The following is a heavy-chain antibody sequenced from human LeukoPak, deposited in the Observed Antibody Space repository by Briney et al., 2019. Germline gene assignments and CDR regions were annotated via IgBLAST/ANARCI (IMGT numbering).Heavy chain of an antibody. CDR3: ARGRCSSTSCYSPDAFDI. Sequence: ASVKVSCKASGYTFTSYDINWVRQATGQGLEWMGWMNPNSGNTGYAQKFQGRVTMTRNTSISTAYMELSSLRSEDTAVYYCARGRCSSTSCYSPDAFDIWGQGTMVTVSS. J-gene: IGHJ3*02. CDR1: GYTFTSYD. D-gene: IGHD2-2*01. V-gene: IGHV1-8*01. CDR2: MNPNSGNT.